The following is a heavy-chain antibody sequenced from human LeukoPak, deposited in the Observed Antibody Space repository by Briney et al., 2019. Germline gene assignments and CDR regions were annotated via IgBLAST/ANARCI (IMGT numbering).Heavy chain of an antibody. D-gene: IGHD6-13*01. CDR3: ARAKAAGSYDF. J-gene: IGHJ4*02. Sequence: SETLSLTCSVSGSPIGRHYWTWIRQPPGKGLEWIGYTHFSGSSNYNPSLKSRATTSLDRAKNQISLTLTSVTAADTAVYFCARAKAAGSYDFWGQGTLVTVSS. CDR1: GSPIGRHY. CDR2: THFSGSS. V-gene: IGHV4-59*11.